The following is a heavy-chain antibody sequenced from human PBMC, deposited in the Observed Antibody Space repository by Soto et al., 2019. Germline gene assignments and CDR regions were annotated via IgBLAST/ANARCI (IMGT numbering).Heavy chain of an antibody. V-gene: IGHV4-31*03. CDR1: CGSISSGGYY. Sequence: SETLSLTCTVSCGSISSGGYYWSWIRQHPGKGLEWIGYIYYSGSTYYNPSLKSRVTISVDTSKNQFSLKLSSMTAADTAVCYGEIDSSPRGGYDDAWYLWCQGTSLTDS. CDR3: EIDSSPRGGYDDAWYL. D-gene: IGHD3-3*01. CDR2: IYYSGST. J-gene: IGHJ3*01.